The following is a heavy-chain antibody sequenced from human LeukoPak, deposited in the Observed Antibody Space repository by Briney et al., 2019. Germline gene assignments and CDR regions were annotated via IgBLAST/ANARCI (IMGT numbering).Heavy chain of an antibody. CDR3: ARMSADYGYPFDY. D-gene: IGHD5-18*01. Sequence: SVKVSCKASGGTFSSYAISWVRQAPGQGLEWMGGIIPIFGTANYAQKFQGRVTITADESTSTAYMELSSLRSEDTAVYYCARMSADYGYPFDYWGQGTLVTVSS. V-gene: IGHV1-69*01. CDR1: GGTFSSYA. CDR2: IIPIFGTA. J-gene: IGHJ4*02.